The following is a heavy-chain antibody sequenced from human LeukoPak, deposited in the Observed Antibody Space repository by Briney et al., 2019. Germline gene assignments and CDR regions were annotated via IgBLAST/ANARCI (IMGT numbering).Heavy chain of an antibody. J-gene: IGHJ4*02. D-gene: IGHD3-10*01. V-gene: IGHV3-73*01. Sequence: GGSLRLSCAASGFTFSGSAMHWVRQASGRRLERVGRIRSKAKSYATAYAESVKGMFTISRDDSKNTAYLQMNSLKTEDTAVCYCTSYGSGNPDFDSWGQGTLVTVSS. CDR1: GFTFSGSA. CDR3: TSYGSGNPDFDS. CDR2: IRSKAKSYAT.